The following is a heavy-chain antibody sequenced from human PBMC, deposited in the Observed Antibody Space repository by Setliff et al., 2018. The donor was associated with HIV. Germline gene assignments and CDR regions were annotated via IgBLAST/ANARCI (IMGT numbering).Heavy chain of an antibody. D-gene: IGHD3-9*01. CDR3: ARQEWEYYYTLTGYYRSPKNFDS. J-gene: IGHJ4*02. CDR2: ISYTGST. V-gene: IGHV4-39*01. CDR1: GGFINRSNYY. Sequence: APETMSLTCTVPGGFINRSNYYWGWIRQHPGKGLEWIRTISYTGSTYYDPSLKSRITISLHTSKNQFFLKLSSVTAPDTAIYYGARQEWEYYYTLTGYYRSPKNFDSWGQGTLVTVSS.